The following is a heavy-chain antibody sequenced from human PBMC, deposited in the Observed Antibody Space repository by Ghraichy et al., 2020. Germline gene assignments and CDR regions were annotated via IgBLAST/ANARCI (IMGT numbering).Heavy chain of an antibody. CDR3: ARGTAGDDLLSGRDYYYYRMDV. Sequence: SETLSLTCTVSGGSISSYYWSWIRQPPGKGLEWIGYIYYSGSTNYNPSLKSRVTVSVDTSKNQFSLKLRSVTAADTAVYYCARGTAGDDLLSGRDYYYYRMDVWGQGTTVTVSS. V-gene: IGHV4-59*01. CDR2: IYYSGST. D-gene: IGHD3-3*01. J-gene: IGHJ6*02. CDR1: GGSISSYY.